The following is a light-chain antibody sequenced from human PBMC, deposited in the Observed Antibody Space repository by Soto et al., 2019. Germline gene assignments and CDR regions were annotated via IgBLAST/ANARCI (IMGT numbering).Light chain of an antibody. CDR1: QTFSTW. CDR3: QQYYSYYT. J-gene: IGKJ2*01. Sequence: DIQMTQSPSTLSASVGDRVTITCRASQTFSTWLAWYQQKPGKAPKLLIYKASSLESGVPSRFSGSGSGTEFTLTISSLQPDDFATYFCQQYYSYYTFGQGTKLEIK. V-gene: IGKV1-5*03. CDR2: KAS.